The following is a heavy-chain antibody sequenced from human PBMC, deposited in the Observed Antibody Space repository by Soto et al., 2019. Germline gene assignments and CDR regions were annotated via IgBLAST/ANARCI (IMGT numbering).Heavy chain of an antibody. CDR2: IKSKTDGGTT. Sequence: GGSLRLSCAASGFTFSNAWMSWVRQAPGKGLEWVGRIKSKTDGGTTDYAAPVKGRFTISRDDSKNTLYLQMNSLKTEDTAVYYCTTDHELGSGSPDYWGQGTLVTVSS. J-gene: IGHJ4*02. D-gene: IGHD3-10*01. CDR3: TTDHELGSGSPDY. CDR1: GFTFSNAW. V-gene: IGHV3-15*01.